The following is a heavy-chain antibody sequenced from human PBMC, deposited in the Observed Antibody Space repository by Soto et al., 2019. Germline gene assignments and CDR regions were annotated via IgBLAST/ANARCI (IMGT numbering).Heavy chain of an antibody. CDR3: AVDSSGWSRSFDY. D-gene: IGHD6-19*01. CDR1: GGSISSYY. Sequence: SETLSLTCTVSGGSISSYYWSWIRQPPGKGLEWIGYIYYSGSTNYNPSLKSRVPISVDTSKNQFSLKLSSVTAADTAVYYCAVDSSGWSRSFDYWGQGTLVTVSS. V-gene: IGHV4-59*01. CDR2: IYYSGST. J-gene: IGHJ4*02.